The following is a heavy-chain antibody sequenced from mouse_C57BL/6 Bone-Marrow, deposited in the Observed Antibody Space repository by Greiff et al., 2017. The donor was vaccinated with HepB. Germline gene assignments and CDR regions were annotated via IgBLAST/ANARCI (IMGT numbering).Heavy chain of an antibody. Sequence: EVMLVESGGGLVQPGGSLKLSCAASGFTFSDYYMYWVRQTPEKRLEWVAYISNGGGSTYYPDTVKGRFTISRDNAKNTLYLQMSRLKSEDTAMYYCARQDDYDAIDYWGQGTTLTVSS. D-gene: IGHD2-4*01. CDR1: GFTFSDYY. J-gene: IGHJ2*01. CDR2: ISNGGGST. CDR3: ARQDDYDAIDY. V-gene: IGHV5-12*01.